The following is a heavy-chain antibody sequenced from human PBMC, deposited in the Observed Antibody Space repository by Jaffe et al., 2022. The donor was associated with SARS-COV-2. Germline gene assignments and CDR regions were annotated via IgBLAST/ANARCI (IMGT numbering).Heavy chain of an antibody. CDR3: ARDVAQYSSGWEDAFDI. D-gene: IGHD6-19*01. J-gene: IGHJ3*02. CDR2: ISAYNGNT. Sequence: QVQLVQSGAEVKKPGASVKVSCKASGYTFTSYGISWVRQAPGQGLEWMGWISAYNGNTNYAQKLQGRVTMTTDTSTSTAYMELRSLRSDDTAVYYCARDVAQYSSGWEDAFDIWGQGTMVTVSS. CDR1: GYTFTSYG. V-gene: IGHV1-18*01.